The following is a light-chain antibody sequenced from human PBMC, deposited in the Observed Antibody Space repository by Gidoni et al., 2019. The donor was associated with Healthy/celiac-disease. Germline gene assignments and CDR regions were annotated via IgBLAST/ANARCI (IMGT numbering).Light chain of an antibody. Sequence: ILLTQAPPTLSLAPGERATLSCRASQSVSSYLAWYQQKPGQAPRLLIYDASNRATGIPARFSGSGSGTDFTLTISSLEPEDFAVYYCQQRSNWPPIFTFGPGTKVDIK. CDR3: QQRSNWPPIFT. V-gene: IGKV3-11*01. CDR2: DAS. J-gene: IGKJ3*01. CDR1: QSVSSY.